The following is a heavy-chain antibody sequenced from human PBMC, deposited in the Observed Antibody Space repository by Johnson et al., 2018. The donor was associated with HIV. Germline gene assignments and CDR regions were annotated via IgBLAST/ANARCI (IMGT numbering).Heavy chain of an antibody. CDR3: ARASRSWYFAFDI. V-gene: IGHV3-30*04. J-gene: IGHJ3*02. D-gene: IGHD6-13*01. CDR1: GFTFSSYA. CDR2: ISSDGSNE. Sequence: QVQLVESGGGVVQPGRSLRLSCAASGFTFSSYAMHWVRQAPGKGLECVAVISSDGSNEYYADSVKGRFTLSRDNPKNTLYLQMNSLRAEDTAVYYCARASRSWYFAFDIWGQGTMVTVSS.